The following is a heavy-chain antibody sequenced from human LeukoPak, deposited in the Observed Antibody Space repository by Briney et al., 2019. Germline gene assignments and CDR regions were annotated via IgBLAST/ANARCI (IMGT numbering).Heavy chain of an antibody. D-gene: IGHD1-26*01. Sequence: GESLKISCKGSGYSFSSYWIAWVRQMPGKGLEWMGIIYPRDSRTRYSPSFQGQVTISADKSISTAYLQWTSLKASDTAMYYCARPGVGATTGIDYWGQGTLVTVSS. CDR3: ARPGVGATTGIDY. J-gene: IGHJ4*02. V-gene: IGHV5-51*01. CDR2: IYPRDSRT. CDR1: GYSFSSYW.